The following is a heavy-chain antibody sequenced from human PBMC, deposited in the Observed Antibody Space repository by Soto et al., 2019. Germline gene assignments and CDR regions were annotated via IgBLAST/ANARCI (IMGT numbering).Heavy chain of an antibody. CDR2: ITTSGDST. D-gene: IGHD3-10*01. V-gene: IGHV3-23*01. CDR1: GFTFSSYA. CDR3: TKYYYFDN. Sequence: EVQLLQSGGGLVQPGGSLRLSCAASGFTFSSYAMSWVRQAPGKGLEWVSSITTSGDSTYYADSVKGRFTISRDNSKNTLSLQMNSLRAEDTAVYYCTKYYYFDNWGQGTLVVVSS. J-gene: IGHJ4*02.